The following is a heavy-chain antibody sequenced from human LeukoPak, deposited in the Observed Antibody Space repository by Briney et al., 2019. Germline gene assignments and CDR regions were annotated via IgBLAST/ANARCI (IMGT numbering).Heavy chain of an antibody. CDR3: ARDIGTGWFASQGHNWFDP. Sequence: PSETLSLTCAVYGGSFSGYYWSWIRQPAGKGLEWIGRIYTSGSTNYNPSLKSRVTISIDTSKNHFSLKLTSVTAADTAVYYCARDIGTGWFASQGHNWFDPWGQGTLVTVSS. D-gene: IGHD6-19*01. CDR2: IYTSGST. CDR1: GGSFSGYY. V-gene: IGHV4-4*07. J-gene: IGHJ5*02.